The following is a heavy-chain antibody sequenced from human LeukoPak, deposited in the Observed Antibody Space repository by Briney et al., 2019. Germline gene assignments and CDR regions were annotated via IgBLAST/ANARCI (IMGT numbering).Heavy chain of an antibody. V-gene: IGHV3-48*02. D-gene: IGHD5-18*01. J-gene: IGHJ6*02. Sequence: SGGSLRLSCAASGFTFSSYTMNWVRQAPGKGLEWVSYISSSSSTIYYADSVKGRFTISRDNAKNSLYLQMNSLRDEDTAVYYCAVDGGYSYGYYYYGMDVWGQGTTVTVSS. CDR2: ISSSSSTI. CDR1: GFTFSSYT. CDR3: AVDGGYSYGYYYYGMDV.